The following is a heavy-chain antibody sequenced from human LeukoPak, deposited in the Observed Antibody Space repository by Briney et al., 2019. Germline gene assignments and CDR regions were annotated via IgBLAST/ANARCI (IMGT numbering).Heavy chain of an antibody. CDR3: GTLEPEPGDFGGLAY. J-gene: IGHJ4*02. CDR2: FDPEDGET. CDR1: GYTLSELS. Sequence: ASVKVSCKVSGYTLSELSMHWVRQAPGKGLEWMISFDPEDGETIYAQKFQGRVTMTEDTPTDTAYMELSSLRFEDTAVYYCGTLEPEPGDFGGLAYWGQGTLVTVSS. D-gene: IGHD4-17*01. V-gene: IGHV1-24*01.